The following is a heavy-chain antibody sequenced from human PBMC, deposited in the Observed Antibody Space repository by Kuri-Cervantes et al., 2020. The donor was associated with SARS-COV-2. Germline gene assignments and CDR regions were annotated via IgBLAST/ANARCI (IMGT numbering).Heavy chain of an antibody. CDR3: ARSDEIAAAEYYYYGMDV. CDR2: ISSSSSYI. J-gene: IGHJ6*02. D-gene: IGHD6-13*01. CDR1: GFTFSSYS. V-gene: IGHV3-21*01. Sequence: GESLKISCGASGFTFSSYSMNWVRQAPGKGLEWVSSISSSSSYIYYADSVKGRFTISRDNAKNSLYLQMNSLRAEDTAVYYCARSDEIAAAEYYYYGMDVWGQGTTVTVSS.